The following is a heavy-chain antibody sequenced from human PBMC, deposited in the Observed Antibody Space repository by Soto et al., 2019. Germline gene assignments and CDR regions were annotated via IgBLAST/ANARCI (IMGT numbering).Heavy chain of an antibody. Sequence: SETLSLTCAVYGGSFSGYYWSWIRQPPGKGLEWIGEINHSGSTNYNPSLKSRVTISVDTSKNQFSLKLSSVTAADTAVYYCARGNMGVLEWLYVMDFRGQGSTVIVSS. J-gene: IGHJ6*02. CDR2: INHSGST. V-gene: IGHV4-34*01. D-gene: IGHD3-3*01. CDR3: ARGNMGVLEWLYVMDF. CDR1: GGSFSGYY.